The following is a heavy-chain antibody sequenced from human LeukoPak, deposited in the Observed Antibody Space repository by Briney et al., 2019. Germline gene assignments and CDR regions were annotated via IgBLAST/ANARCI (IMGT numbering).Heavy chain of an antibody. D-gene: IGHD2-15*01. CDR2: ISSSSSYK. V-gene: IGHV3-21*01. J-gene: IGHJ4*01. CDR1: GVTFSDDS. Sequence: PGGSLRLSCAASGVTFSDDSFNWGRQAPGEGREWVSSISSSSSYKYYADSLKGRFTISRDNAKNSLYLQVNSLRAEDTAVYYCARINDIDISYHLDFWGHGTLVTVSP. CDR3: ARINDIDISYHLDF.